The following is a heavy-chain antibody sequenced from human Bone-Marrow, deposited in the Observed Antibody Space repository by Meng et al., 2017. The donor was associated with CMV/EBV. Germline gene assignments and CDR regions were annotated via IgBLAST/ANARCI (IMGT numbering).Heavy chain of an antibody. CDR2: INPNSGGT. D-gene: IGHD1-7*01. V-gene: IGHV1-2*02. CDR3: AGDNWNYGWFDP. Sequence: CKASGYTFPGYSMHWVRQAPGQGLEWMGWINPNSGGTNYAQKFQGRVTMTRDTSISTAYMELSRLRSDDTAVYYCAGDNWNYGWFDPWGQGTLVTVSS. CDR1: GYTFPGYS. J-gene: IGHJ5*02.